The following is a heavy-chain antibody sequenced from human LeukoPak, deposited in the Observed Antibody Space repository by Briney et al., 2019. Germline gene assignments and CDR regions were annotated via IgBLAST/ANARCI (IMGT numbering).Heavy chain of an antibody. CDR2: IYTSGST. D-gene: IGHD3-10*01. Sequence: SETLSLTCTVSGGSISSYYWSWIRQPAGKGLEWIGRIYTSGSTNYNPSLKSRVTMSVDTSKNQFSLKLSSVTAADTAVYYCARGEYYGSRNYYYYYMDVWGKGTTVTVSS. J-gene: IGHJ6*03. CDR1: GGSISSYY. CDR3: ARGEYYGSRNYYYYYMDV. V-gene: IGHV4-4*07.